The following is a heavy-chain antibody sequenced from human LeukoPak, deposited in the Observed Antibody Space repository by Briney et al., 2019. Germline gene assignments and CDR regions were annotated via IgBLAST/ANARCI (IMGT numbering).Heavy chain of an antibody. CDR2: TKGNGGGT. CDR1: GFTFTDYA. V-gene: IGHV3-23*01. J-gene: IGHJ4*01. CDR3: AKGSYYYDTSGYFDS. D-gene: IGHD3-22*01. Sequence: GGSLRLSCAASGFTFTDYAMNWVRQAPGKGLEWVASTKGNGGGTNYTDSVKDRFTISRDNSKNTVYLQMHSLRADDTAVYYCAKGSYYYDTSGYFDSWGHGALVTVSS.